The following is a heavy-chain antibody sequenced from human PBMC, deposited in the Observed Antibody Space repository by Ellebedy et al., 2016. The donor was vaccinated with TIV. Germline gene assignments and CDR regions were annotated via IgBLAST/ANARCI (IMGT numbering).Heavy chain of an antibody. CDR3: ARDATSYYYGSGSGLDY. D-gene: IGHD3-10*01. CDR1: GGSISSYY. V-gene: IGHV4-39*07. CDR2: VYNSGST. J-gene: IGHJ4*02. Sequence: SETLSLTCTVSGGSISSYYWSWIRQPPGKGLEWIGSVYNSGSTSYNLSLKSRVTISIHTSKNQFSLKLTSVTAADTAVYYCARDATSYYYGSGSGLDYWGQGTLVTVSS.